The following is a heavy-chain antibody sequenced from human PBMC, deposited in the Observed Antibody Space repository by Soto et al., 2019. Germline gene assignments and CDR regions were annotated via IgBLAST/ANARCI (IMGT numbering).Heavy chain of an antibody. CDR1: GFTFSSYS. CDR2: ISSSSSTI. CDR3: ARDQGATSPSS. J-gene: IGHJ5*02. V-gene: IGHV3-48*01. D-gene: IGHD5-12*01. Sequence: GGSLRLSCAASGFTFSSYSMNWVRQAPGKGLEWVSYISSSSSTIYYADSVKGRFTISRDNAKNSLYLQMNSLRAEDTAVYYCARDQGATSPSSWGQGTLVTVSS.